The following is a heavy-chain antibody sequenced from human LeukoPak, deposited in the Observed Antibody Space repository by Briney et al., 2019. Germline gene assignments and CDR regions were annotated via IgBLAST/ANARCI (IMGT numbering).Heavy chain of an antibody. CDR1: GITFSDYY. CDR2: IRSSNNYT. J-gene: IGHJ5*01. CDR3: ARDGSGFGWFDS. Sequence: PGGSLRLSCAVSGITFSDYYMSWIRQAPGKGLEWVSNIRSSNNYTNYADSVKGRFTISRDNAKNSLSLQMNSLRAEDTAVYYCARDGSGFGWFDSWGQGTLVTVSS. D-gene: IGHD6-25*01. V-gene: IGHV3-11*05.